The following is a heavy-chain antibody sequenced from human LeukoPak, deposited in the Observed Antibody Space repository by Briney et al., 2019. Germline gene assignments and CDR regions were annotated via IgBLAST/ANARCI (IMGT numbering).Heavy chain of an antibody. CDR1: GGSFSGYY. J-gene: IGHJ4*02. V-gene: IGHV4-34*01. D-gene: IGHD5-18*01. Sequence: PSETLSLTCAVYGGSFSGYYWRWIRQPPGKGLEWIGEINHSGSTNYNPSLKSRVTISVDTSKNQFSLKLSSVTAADTAVYYCARGQRGYSYGDDYWGQGTLVTVSS. CDR3: ARGQRGYSYGDDY. CDR2: INHSGST.